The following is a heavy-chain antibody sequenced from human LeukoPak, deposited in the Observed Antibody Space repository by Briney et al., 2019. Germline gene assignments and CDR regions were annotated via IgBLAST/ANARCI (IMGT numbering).Heavy chain of an antibody. Sequence: GGSLRLSCAASGFTFSSYSMNWVRQAPGKGLEWVSYISSSSSTIYYADSVKGRFTISRDNAKNSLYLQMNSLRAEDTAVYYCARGITHDAFDIWGQGTMVTVSS. V-gene: IGHV3-48*04. CDR3: ARGITHDAFDI. CDR2: ISSSSSTI. J-gene: IGHJ3*02. D-gene: IGHD3-10*01. CDR1: GFTFSSYS.